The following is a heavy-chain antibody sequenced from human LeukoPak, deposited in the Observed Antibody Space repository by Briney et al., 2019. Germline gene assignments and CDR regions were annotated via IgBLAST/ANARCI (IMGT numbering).Heavy chain of an antibody. Sequence: GGFLRLSCAASGLTFSSYAMSWVRQAPGKGLEWVSAISGSGGSTYYADSVKGRFTISRDNSKNTLYLQMNSLRAEDTAVYYCAKGRSGITMIVVVITGHPFDYWGQGTLVTVSS. V-gene: IGHV3-23*01. CDR3: AKGRSGITMIVVVITGHPFDY. J-gene: IGHJ4*02. CDR2: ISGSGGST. CDR1: GLTFSSYA. D-gene: IGHD3-22*01.